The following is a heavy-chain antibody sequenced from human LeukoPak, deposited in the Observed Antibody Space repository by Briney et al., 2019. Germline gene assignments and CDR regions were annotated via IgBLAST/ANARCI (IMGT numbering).Heavy chain of an antibody. V-gene: IGHV6-1*01. Sequence: SQTLSLTCAISGDSVSSNSAAWNWIRQSPSRGLEWLGRTYYGSKWYNDYAVSVKSRITINPDTSKNQFSLQLNSVTPEDTAVYYRARDQGIAARPHYYYYYGMDVWGQGTTVTVSS. J-gene: IGHJ6*02. CDR1: GDSVSSNSAA. CDR3: ARDQGIAARPHYYYYYGMDV. D-gene: IGHD6-6*01. CDR2: TYYGSKWYN.